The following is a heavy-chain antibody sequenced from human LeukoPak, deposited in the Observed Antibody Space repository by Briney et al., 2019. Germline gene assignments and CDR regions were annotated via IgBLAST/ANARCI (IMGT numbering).Heavy chain of an antibody. CDR1: GGTFSSYA. Sequence: ASVKVSCKASGGTFSSYAISWVRQAPGQGLEWMGGIIPIFGTANYAQKFQGRVTITTDESTSTAYMELSSLRSEDTAVYYCAVSYSSSNYFDYWGQGTLVTVSS. D-gene: IGHD6-6*01. CDR2: IIPIFGTA. V-gene: IGHV1-69*05. CDR3: AVSYSSSNYFDY. J-gene: IGHJ4*02.